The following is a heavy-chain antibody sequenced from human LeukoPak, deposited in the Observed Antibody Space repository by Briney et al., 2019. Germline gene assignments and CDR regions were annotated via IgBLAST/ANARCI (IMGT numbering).Heavy chain of an antibody. CDR2: IYYSGST. Sequence: SETLSLTCTVSGGSISSYYWSWIRQPPGKGLEWIGYIYYSGSTNYNPSLKGRVTISVDTSKNQFSLKLSSVTAADTAVYYCARCQINSYYYYGMDVWGQGTTVTVSS. CDR1: GGSISSYY. J-gene: IGHJ6*02. CDR3: ARCQINSYYYYGMDV. D-gene: IGHD1-1*01. V-gene: IGHV4-59*08.